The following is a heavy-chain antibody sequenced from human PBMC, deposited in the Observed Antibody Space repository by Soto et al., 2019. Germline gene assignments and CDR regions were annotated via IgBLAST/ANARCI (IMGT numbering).Heavy chain of an antibody. Sequence: QVQLVESGGGLVKPGGSLRLSCAASGFTFSDYYMSWIRQAPGKGLEWDSYISSSSSYTNYADSVKGRFTISRDNAKNSLYLQMNSLRAEDTAVYYCARCSSTSCYSSYFDYWGQGTLVTVSS. CDR2: ISSSSSYT. CDR3: ARCSSTSCYSSYFDY. J-gene: IGHJ4*02. CDR1: GFTFSDYY. V-gene: IGHV3-11*06. D-gene: IGHD2-2*01.